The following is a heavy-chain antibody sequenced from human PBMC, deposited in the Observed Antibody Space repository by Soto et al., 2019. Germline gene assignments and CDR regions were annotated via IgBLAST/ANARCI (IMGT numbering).Heavy chain of an antibody. D-gene: IGHD2-21*01. CDR3: AREVLIDLNYFDY. V-gene: IGHV1-46*01. J-gene: IGHJ4*02. Sequence: ASVKVSCKASGYTFTNYHIHWVRQAPEDGLEWMGRINPSGGTIIYAQKFHGRVTMTMDTSTSTVYMELSSLRSDDTAVYYCAREVLIDLNYFDYWGQGALVTVSS. CDR1: GYTFTNYH. CDR2: INPSGGTI.